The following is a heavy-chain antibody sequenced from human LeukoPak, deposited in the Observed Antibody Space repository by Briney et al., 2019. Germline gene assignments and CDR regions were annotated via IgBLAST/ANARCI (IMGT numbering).Heavy chain of an antibody. J-gene: IGHJ4*02. CDR2: FSGSGVST. CDR3: AKSRIMRFGEQLDY. V-gene: IGHV3-23*01. D-gene: IGHD3-10*01. CDR1: GFTFSSYA. Sequence: GGSLRLSCAASGFTFSSYAMSWVRQAPGKGLEWVSAFSGSGVSTHYADSVKGRFTISRDNSKNTLYLQMNSLRAEDTAVYYCAKSRIMRFGEQLDYWGQGTLVTVSS.